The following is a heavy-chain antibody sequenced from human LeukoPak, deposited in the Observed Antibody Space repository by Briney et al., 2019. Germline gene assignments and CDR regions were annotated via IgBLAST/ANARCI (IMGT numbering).Heavy chain of an antibody. CDR1: GGSFSGYY. CDR2: INHSGST. Sequence: SETLSLTCAVYGGSFSGYYWSWIRQPPGKGLEWIGEINHSGSTNYNPSLKSRVTISVDTSKNQFSLKLSSVTAADTAVYYCARGPYAGNRYWGQGTLVTVSS. V-gene: IGHV4-34*01. D-gene: IGHD4-23*01. CDR3: ARGPYAGNRY. J-gene: IGHJ4*02.